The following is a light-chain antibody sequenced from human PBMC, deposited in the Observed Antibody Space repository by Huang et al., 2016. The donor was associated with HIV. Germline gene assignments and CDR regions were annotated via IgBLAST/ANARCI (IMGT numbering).Light chain of an antibody. CDR1: QSISSSL. CDR2: SAS. CDR3: HQYGSSPPNT. Sequence: IVLTQSPGTLSLSPGARATPSCRASQSISSSLLAWFQQKPGQAPRLLIYSASSRAAGIPDRFGGSGSGTDFTLTINRLEPEDSAVYYCHQYGSSPPNTFGQGTKLEIK. J-gene: IGKJ2*01. V-gene: IGKV3-20*01.